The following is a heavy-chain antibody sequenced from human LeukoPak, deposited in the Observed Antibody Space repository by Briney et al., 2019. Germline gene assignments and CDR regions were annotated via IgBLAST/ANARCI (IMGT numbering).Heavy chain of an antibody. V-gene: IGHV3-21*01. D-gene: IGHD3-22*01. CDR2: ISSSSSYI. CDR3: ARVPYYYDSSGYRGGYYYYYGMDV. J-gene: IGHJ6*02. Sequence: GVLRLSCAASGFTFSSYSMNWVRQAPGKGLEWVSSISSSSSYIYYADSVKGRFTISRDNAKNSLYLQMNSLRAEDTAVYYCARVPYYYDSSGYRGGYYYYYGMDVWGQGTTVTVSS. CDR1: GFTFSSYS.